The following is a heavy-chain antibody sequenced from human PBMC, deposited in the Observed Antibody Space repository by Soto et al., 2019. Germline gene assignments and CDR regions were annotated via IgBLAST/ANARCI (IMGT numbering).Heavy chain of an antibody. J-gene: IGHJ4*02. CDR3: AKVGQWLPYYLDF. CDR1: GFTFSSYG. V-gene: IGHV3-30*18. D-gene: IGHD6-19*01. CDR2: ISYDGSNK. Sequence: GGSLRLSCTASGFTFSSYGMHWVRQAPGKGLEWVAVISYDGSNKYYADSVKGRFTISRDNSKNTLYLQMNSLRADDTAVYYCAKVGQWLPYYLDFPGQGIVVTVA.